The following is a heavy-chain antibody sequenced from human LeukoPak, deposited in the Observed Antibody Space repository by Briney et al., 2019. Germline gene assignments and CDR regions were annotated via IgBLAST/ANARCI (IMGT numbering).Heavy chain of an antibody. CDR2: ISSSSSYI. J-gene: IGHJ4*02. Sequence: PGGSLRLSCAASGFTFSSYSMNWVRQAPGKGLEWVSSISSSSSYIYYADSVKGRFTISRDSAKNSLYLQMNSLRAEDTAVYYCARGNRGSGYYNYYFDYWGQGTLVTISS. D-gene: IGHD3-22*01. CDR3: ARGNRGSGYYNYYFDY. CDR1: GFTFSSYS. V-gene: IGHV3-21*01.